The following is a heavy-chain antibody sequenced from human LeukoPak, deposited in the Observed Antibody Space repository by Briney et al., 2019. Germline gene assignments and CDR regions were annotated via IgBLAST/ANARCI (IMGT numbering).Heavy chain of an antibody. Sequence: GGSLRLSCAASGVTVSSKYMSGVRQAPGKGLEWLSVIHDCDGTYYADSVKARFTISRDNSKNTLSLHMNSLRVEDTAVYYCARLATSTGSYVDYGGQGTLATVS. V-gene: IGHV3-53*01. J-gene: IGHJ4*02. CDR1: GVTVSSKY. D-gene: IGHD1-26*01. CDR2: IHDCDGT. CDR3: ARLATSTGSYVDY.